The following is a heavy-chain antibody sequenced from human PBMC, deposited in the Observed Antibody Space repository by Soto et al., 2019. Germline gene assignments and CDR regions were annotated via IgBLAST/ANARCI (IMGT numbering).Heavy chain of an antibody. CDR2: TSYDGTNK. Sequence: QVQLVESGGGVVQPGRSLRLSCAASGFSFSSYAMHWVRQAPGKGLEWVAVTSYDGTNKDYADSVKGRFTISRDNFKNTLYLQMNSLRPEDTAVYHCARDGEGYYSGLGVWGQGTTVTVSS. CDR1: GFSFSSYA. CDR3: ARDGEGYYSGLGV. D-gene: IGHD3-10*01. V-gene: IGHV3-30-3*01. J-gene: IGHJ6*02.